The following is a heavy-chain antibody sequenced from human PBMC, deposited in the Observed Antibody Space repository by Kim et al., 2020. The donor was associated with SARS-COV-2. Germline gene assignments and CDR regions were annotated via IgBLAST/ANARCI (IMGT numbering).Heavy chain of an antibody. D-gene: IGHD4-17*01. J-gene: IGHJ6*02. V-gene: IGHV4-31*03. Sequence: SETLSLTCTVSGGSISSGGYYWSWIRQHPGKGLEWIGYIYYSGSTYYNPSLKSRVTISVDTSKNQFSLKLSSVTAADTAVYYCAREPSDYGDFSVWGQGTTVTVSS. CDR2: IYYSGST. CDR3: AREPSDYGDFSV. CDR1: GGSISSGGYY.